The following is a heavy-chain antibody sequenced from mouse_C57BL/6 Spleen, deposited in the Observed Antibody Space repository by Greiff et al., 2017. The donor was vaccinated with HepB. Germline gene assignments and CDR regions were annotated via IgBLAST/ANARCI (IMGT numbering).Heavy chain of an antibody. CDR1: GFNIKDDY. CDR3: TTGLYGNYDMDY. V-gene: IGHV14-4*01. CDR2: IDPENGDT. Sequence: EVQLKESGAELVRPGASVKLSCTASGFNIKDDYMHWVKQRPEQGLEWIGWIDPENGDTEYASKFQGKATITADTSSNTAYLQLSSLTSEDTAVYYCTTGLYGNYDMDYWGQGTSVTVSS. J-gene: IGHJ4*01. D-gene: IGHD2-1*01.